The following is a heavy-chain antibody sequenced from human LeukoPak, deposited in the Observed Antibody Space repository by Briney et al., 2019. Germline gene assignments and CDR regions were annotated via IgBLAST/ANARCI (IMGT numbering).Heavy chain of an antibody. CDR1: GFTFSHYA. V-gene: IGHV3-23*01. CDR2: ISASGGDT. CDR3: AKSRRYNNYDSPFVY. Sequence: GGSLRLSCAASGFTFSHYAMTWVRQAPGKGLEWVSAISASGGDTYYADSVKGRFTISRDNSKNTLYLQTNSLRAEDTAVYYCAKSRRYNNYDSPFVYWGQGTLVTVSS. D-gene: IGHD5-12*01. J-gene: IGHJ4*02.